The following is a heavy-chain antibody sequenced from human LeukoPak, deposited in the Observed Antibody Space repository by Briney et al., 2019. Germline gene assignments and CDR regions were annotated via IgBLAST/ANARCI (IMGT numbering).Heavy chain of an antibody. V-gene: IGHV4-39*07. CDR3: ASRVGIHAFDI. CDR2: FYYTGNT. CDR1: GASINSPTYY. Sequence: PSETLSLTCTVSGASINSPTYYWGWIRQPPGKGLEWIGSFYYTGNTYYNPSLRSRVTISVDTSRNQFSLRLNSVTAADTAVYYCASRVGIHAFDIWGQGTMVTVSS. D-gene: IGHD3-10*01. J-gene: IGHJ3*02.